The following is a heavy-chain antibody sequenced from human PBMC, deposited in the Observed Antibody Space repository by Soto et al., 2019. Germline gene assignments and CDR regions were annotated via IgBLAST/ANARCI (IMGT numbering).Heavy chain of an antibody. CDR3: ASPTLGAFDI. Sequence: SETLSLTCTVSGGSISSSNYYWGWIRQPPGKGLEWIGSIYYSGSTAYNSSLKSRVTMSVDTSKNQLSLRLSSVTAADTAVYYCASPTLGAFDIWGQGTMVTVS. CDR2: IYYSGST. V-gene: IGHV4-39*01. CDR1: GGSISSSNYY. D-gene: IGHD3-16*01. J-gene: IGHJ3*02.